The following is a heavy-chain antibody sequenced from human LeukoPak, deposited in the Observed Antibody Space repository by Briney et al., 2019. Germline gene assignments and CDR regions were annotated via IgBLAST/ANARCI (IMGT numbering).Heavy chain of an antibody. Sequence: PAGTLRLSCAASGFTFSSYSMNWVRHAPGKGLEGVSSISSSSNYIYYADSVKGRFTISRDNAKNSLYLHMNSPRAEDTAVYYCARSSGYNDRGLNWLDPWGQGTLVTVSS. CDR1: GFTFSSYS. CDR3: ARSSGYNDRGLNWLDP. V-gene: IGHV3-21*01. D-gene: IGHD5-12*01. J-gene: IGHJ5*02. CDR2: ISSSSNYI.